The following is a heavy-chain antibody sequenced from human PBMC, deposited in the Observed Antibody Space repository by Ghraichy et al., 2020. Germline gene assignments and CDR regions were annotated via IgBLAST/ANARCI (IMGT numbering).Heavy chain of an antibody. CDR3: ARVGIGIRYSGSYRKVLYYYGMDV. V-gene: IGHV4-34*01. Sequence: SQTLSLTCAVYGGSFSGYYWSWIRQPPGKGLEWIGEINHSGSTNYNPSLKSRVTISVDTSKNQFSLKLSSVTAADTAVYYCARVGIGIRYSGSYRKVLYYYGMDVWGQGTTVTVSS. CDR2: INHSGST. D-gene: IGHD1-26*01. CDR1: GGSFSGYY. J-gene: IGHJ6*02.